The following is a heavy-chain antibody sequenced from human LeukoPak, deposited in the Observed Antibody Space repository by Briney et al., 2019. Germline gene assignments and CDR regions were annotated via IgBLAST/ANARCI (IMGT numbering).Heavy chain of an antibody. Sequence: SETLSLTCAVYGGSFSGYYWSWIRQPPGKGLEWIGEINHSGSTNHNPSLKSRVTISVDTSKNQFSLKLSSVTAADTAVYYCAVVVVAATHNWFDPWGQGTLVTVSS. D-gene: IGHD2-15*01. CDR2: INHSGST. J-gene: IGHJ5*02. CDR3: AVVVVAATHNWFDP. V-gene: IGHV4-34*01. CDR1: GGSFSGYY.